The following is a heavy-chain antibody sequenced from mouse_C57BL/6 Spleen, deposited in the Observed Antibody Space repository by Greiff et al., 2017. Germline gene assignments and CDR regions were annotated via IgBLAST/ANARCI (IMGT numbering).Heavy chain of an antibody. D-gene: IGHD2-4*01. V-gene: IGHV1-64*01. CDR1: GYTFTSYW. CDR3: ARKGYDYADY. Sequence: QVQLQQPGAELVKPGASVKLSCKASGYTFTSYWMHWVKQRPGQGLEWIGMIHPNSGSTNYNEKFKSKATLPVDKSSSTAYMQLSSLTSEDSAVYYCARKGYDYADYWGQGTTRTVSS. CDR2: IHPNSGST. J-gene: IGHJ2*01.